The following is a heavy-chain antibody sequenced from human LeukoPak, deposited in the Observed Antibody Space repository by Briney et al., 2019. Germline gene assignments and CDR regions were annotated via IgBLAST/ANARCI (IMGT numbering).Heavy chain of an antibody. CDR3: ARLNSRQLAFDY. Sequence: GGSLRLSCAASGFTFSSYWMHWVRQAPGKGLVWVSRINRDGSSTSYADSVKGRFTISRDNAKNTLYLQMNSLRAEDTAVYYCARLNSRQLAFDYWGQGTLVTVSS. D-gene: IGHD6-13*01. J-gene: IGHJ4*02. CDR2: INRDGSST. V-gene: IGHV3-74*01. CDR1: GFTFSSYW.